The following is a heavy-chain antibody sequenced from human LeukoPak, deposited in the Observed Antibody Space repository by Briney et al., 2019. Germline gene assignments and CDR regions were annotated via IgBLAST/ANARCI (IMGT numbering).Heavy chain of an antibody. Sequence: QSGGSLRLSCAASGFTFSSYAMSWVRQAPGKGLEWVSAISGSGGSTYYADSVKGRSTISRDNSKNTLYLQMNSLRAEDTAVYCCAKLVVGATYRLFDYWGQGTLVTVSS. CDR1: GFTFSSYA. J-gene: IGHJ4*02. V-gene: IGHV3-23*01. CDR2: ISGSGGST. CDR3: AKLVVGATYRLFDY. D-gene: IGHD1-26*01.